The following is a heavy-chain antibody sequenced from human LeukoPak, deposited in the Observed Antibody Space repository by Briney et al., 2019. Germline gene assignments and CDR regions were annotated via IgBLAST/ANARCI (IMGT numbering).Heavy chain of an antibody. Sequence: SEALSLTCTVSGGSIDSYYWSWIRQPPGKGLEWIGYIYYTGSTEYHPSLKSRVTISLDTSKNQFSLKLTSVTAADTAVYYCARVYQSAEYYFDYWGQGNLVSVAS. CDR1: GGSIDSYY. V-gene: IGHV4-59*01. CDR2: IYYTGST. D-gene: IGHD2-2*01. CDR3: ARVYQSAEYYFDY. J-gene: IGHJ4*02.